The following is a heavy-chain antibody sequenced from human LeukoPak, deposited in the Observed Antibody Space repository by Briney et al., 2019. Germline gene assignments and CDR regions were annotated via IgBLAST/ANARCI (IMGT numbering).Heavy chain of an antibody. J-gene: IGHJ2*01. CDR3: ARADSYCSGGSCYKYWYFDL. Sequence: GGSLRLSCAASGFTFSSYDMHWVRQATGKGLEWVSAIGTAGDTYYPGSVKGRFTISRENAKNSLYLQMNSLRDGDTAVYYCARADSYCSGGSCYKYWYFDLWGRGTLVTVSS. CDR2: IGTAGDT. V-gene: IGHV3-13*04. CDR1: GFTFSSYD. D-gene: IGHD2-15*01.